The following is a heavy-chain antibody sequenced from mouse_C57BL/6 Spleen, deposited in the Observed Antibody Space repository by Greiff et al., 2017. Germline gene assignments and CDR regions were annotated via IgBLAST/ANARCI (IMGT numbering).Heavy chain of an antibody. CDR3: SRDTYYSNYGGCSMDY. Sequence: VQLKESGGGLVKPGGSLKLSCAASGFTFSDYGMHWVRQAPEKGLEWVAYISSGSSTIYYADTVKGRFTISRDNAKNTLFLQMTRLRSEDTAMYYYSRDTYYSNYGGCSMDYWGQGTSVTVSS. CDR1: GFTFSDYG. D-gene: IGHD2-5*01. CDR2: ISSGSSTI. V-gene: IGHV5-17*01. J-gene: IGHJ4*01.